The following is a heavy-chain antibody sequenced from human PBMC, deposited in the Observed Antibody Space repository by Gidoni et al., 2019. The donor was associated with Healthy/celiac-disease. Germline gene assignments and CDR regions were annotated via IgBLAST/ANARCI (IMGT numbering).Heavy chain of an antibody. Sequence: QVQLVESGGGVVQPGRSLRLSCAASGFTFSSYAMHWVRQAPGKGLEWVAVISYDGSNKYYADSVKGRFTISRDNSKNTLYLQMNSLRAEDTAVYYCASGIAAAGTIDYWGQGTLVTVSS. V-gene: IGHV3-30-3*01. CDR3: ASGIAAAGTIDY. J-gene: IGHJ4*02. CDR1: GFTFSSYA. CDR2: ISYDGSNK. D-gene: IGHD6-13*01.